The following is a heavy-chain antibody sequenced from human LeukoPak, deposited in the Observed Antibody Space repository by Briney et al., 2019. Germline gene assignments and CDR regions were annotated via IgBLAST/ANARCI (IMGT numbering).Heavy chain of an antibody. D-gene: IGHD5-18*01. CDR1: GGSISSYY. J-gene: IGHJ4*02. Sequence: PSETLSLTCTVSGGSISSYYWSWIRQPPGKGLEWIGYIYYNGSTNYNPSLKSRVTISVDTSKNQFSLKLSSVTAADTAVYYCARGSWIQLLDYWGQGTLVTVSS. CDR3: ARGSWIQLLDY. V-gene: IGHV4-59*01. CDR2: IYYNGST.